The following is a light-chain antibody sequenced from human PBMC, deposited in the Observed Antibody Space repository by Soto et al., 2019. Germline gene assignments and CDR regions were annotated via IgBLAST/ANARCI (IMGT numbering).Light chain of an antibody. CDR3: QQFNSYPLT. J-gene: IGKJ4*01. CDR2: DDS. V-gene: IGKV1-13*02. Sequence: AIQLTQSPSSLSASVGDRVTITCRASQGISSALAWYQQKPGKAPKLLIYDDSSLESGVPSRFSGSGSGTDFTLTISSLHPEDFATYYCQQFNSYPLTFGGGTKVEIK. CDR1: QGISSA.